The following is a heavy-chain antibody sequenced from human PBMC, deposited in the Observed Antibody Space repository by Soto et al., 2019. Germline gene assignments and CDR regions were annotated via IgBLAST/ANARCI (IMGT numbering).Heavy chain of an antibody. J-gene: IGHJ4*02. CDR2: IIPIFGTA. V-gene: IGHV1-69*12. D-gene: IGHD2-15*01. Sequence: QVQLVQSGAEVKKPGSSVKVSCKASGGTFSSYAISWVRQAPGQGLEWMGGIIPIFGTANYAQKFQGRVTITAHESTSTADMELSSLRSEDTAVYYCARESRYCSGGSCYFLPGIDYWGQGTLVTVSS. CDR1: GGTFSSYA. CDR3: ARESRYCSGGSCYFLPGIDY.